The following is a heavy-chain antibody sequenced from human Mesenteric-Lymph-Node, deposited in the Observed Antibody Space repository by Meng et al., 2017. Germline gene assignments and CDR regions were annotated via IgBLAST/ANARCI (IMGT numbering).Heavy chain of an antibody. D-gene: IGHD2-21*01. CDR2: IHHSGSA. V-gene: IGHV4-30-4*01. J-gene: IGHJ4*02. Sequence: VPLRESGPGLVEPSQALSLTCTGSGGSMSSGNYYWSWIRQPPGKGLEWIGYIHHSGSAYYNPSLKSRVSISVDTSKNQFSLNLNSMTAADTAVYYCASFDHIPRRNYFDYWGQGTLVTVSS. CDR3: ASFDHIPRRNYFDY. CDR1: GGSMSSGNYY.